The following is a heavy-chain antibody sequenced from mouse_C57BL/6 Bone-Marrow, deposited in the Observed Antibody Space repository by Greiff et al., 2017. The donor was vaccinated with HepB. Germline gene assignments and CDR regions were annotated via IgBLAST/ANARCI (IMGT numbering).Heavy chain of an antibody. CDR1: GFNIKDYY. J-gene: IGHJ4*01. CDR3: TTGGIYQLRRGYYAMDY. V-gene: IGHV14-1*01. D-gene: IGHD1-1*01. CDR2: IDPEDGDT. Sequence: EVQLQQSGAELVRPGASVKLSCTASGFNIKDYYMHWVKQRPEQGLEWIGRIDPEDGDTEYAPKFQGKATMTADTSSNTAYLQLSSLTSEDTAVYYCTTGGIYQLRRGYYAMDYWGQGTSVTVSS.